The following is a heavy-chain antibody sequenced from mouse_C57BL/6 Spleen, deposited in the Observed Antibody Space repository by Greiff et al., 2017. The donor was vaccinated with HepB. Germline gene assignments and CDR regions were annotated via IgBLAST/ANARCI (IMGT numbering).Heavy chain of an antibody. D-gene: IGHD2-1*01. Sequence: DVKLQESGGGLVKPGGSLKLSCAASGFTFSSYAMSWVRQTPEKRLEWVATISDGGSYTYYPDNVKGRFTISRDNAKNNLYLQMSHLKSEDTAMYYCARTTIWGQGTLVTVSA. CDR3: ARTTI. V-gene: IGHV5-4*03. CDR2: ISDGGSYT. CDR1: GFTFSSYA. J-gene: IGHJ3*01.